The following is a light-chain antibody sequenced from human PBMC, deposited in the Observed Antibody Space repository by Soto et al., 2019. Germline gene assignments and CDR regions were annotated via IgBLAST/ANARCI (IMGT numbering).Light chain of an antibody. V-gene: IGLV2-23*02. CDR2: DVN. Sequence: QSALTPPASVSGSPGQPITISCSGISTDVDTYNYVAWYQLHPGEAPKVLIYDVNSRPSGVSNRFSGSKSGNTASLTISGLQAEDEADYYCCSYAGSSTSVVLGGGTKVTVL. CDR3: CSYAGSSTSVV. CDR1: STDVDTYNY. J-gene: IGLJ2*01.